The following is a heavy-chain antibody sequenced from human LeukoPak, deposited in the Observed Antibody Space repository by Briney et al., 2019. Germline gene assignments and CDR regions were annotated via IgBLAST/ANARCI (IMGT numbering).Heavy chain of an antibody. Sequence: ASVKVSCKASGYSLSSNGISWARQAPGQGVEWMGWISDYSGNTKYAQNFQDRVTLTTDRSTNTAYMELRSLRSDDTAVYYCAREGATDYYVDPWGQGTLVTVSS. V-gene: IGHV1-18*01. D-gene: IGHD1-26*01. CDR1: GYSLSSNG. CDR3: AREGATDYYVDP. CDR2: ISDYSGNT. J-gene: IGHJ5*02.